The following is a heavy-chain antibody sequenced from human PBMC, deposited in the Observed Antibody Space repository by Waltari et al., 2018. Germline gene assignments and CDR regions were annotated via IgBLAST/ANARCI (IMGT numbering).Heavy chain of an antibody. Sequence: QVQLVESGGGVAQPGRSLRLSCAASGFTFSSYGMPRVRQAPGKGLEWVAVIWYDGSNKYYADSVKGRFTISRDNSKNTLYLQMNSLRAEDTAVYYCARGTKVGATLDYWGQGTLVTVSS. CDR3: ARGTKVGATLDY. J-gene: IGHJ4*02. V-gene: IGHV3-33*01. D-gene: IGHD1-26*01. CDR1: GFTFSSYG. CDR2: IWYDGSNK.